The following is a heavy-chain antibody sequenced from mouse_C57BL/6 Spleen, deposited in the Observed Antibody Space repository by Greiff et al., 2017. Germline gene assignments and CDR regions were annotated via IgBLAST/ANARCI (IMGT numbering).Heavy chain of an antibody. CDR2: IWTGGGT. V-gene: IGHV2-9-1*01. J-gene: IGHJ2*01. Sequence: VMLVESGPGLVAPSQSLSITCTVSGFSLTSYAISWVRQPPGKGLEWLGVIWTGGGTNYNSALKSRLSISKDNSKSQVFLKMNSLQTDDTARYYCARNGDYDYDDPYFDYWGQGTTLTVSS. CDR1: GFSLTSYA. D-gene: IGHD2-4*01. CDR3: ARNGDYDYDDPYFDY.